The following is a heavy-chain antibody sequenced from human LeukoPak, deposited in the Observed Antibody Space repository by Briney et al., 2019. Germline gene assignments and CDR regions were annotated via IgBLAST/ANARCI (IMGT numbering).Heavy chain of an antibody. V-gene: IGHV1-3*01. CDR3: ARRTGATGIDF. CDR1: GYTFTSHA. J-gene: IGHJ4*02. CDR2: IHAGNGNT. Sequence: APVKVSCKASGYTFTSHAIQWVRQAPGQRFEWMGWIHAGNGNTKYSQNFQDRVTITRDTSASTAYMELTSLRLEDTAVYYCARRTGATGIDFWGQGTLVTVSS. D-gene: IGHD6-13*01.